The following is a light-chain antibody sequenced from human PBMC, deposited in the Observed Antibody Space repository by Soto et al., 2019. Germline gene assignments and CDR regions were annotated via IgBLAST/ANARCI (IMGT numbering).Light chain of an antibody. CDR1: QSVSSSY. V-gene: IGKV3-20*01. CDR2: GAY. CDR3: QQYGSPFP. J-gene: IGKJ1*01. Sequence: VVTQSPGTLSLSPGGRATLSCRASQSVSSSYLAWYQQKRGQAPRLLIYGAYSTATGNPDRFSGSGSGTDFTLTISRLEPEDFAVYYCQQYGSPFPFAQGTNVDIK.